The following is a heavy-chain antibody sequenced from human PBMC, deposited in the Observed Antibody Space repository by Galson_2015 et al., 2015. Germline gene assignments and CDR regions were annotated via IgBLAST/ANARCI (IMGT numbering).Heavy chain of an antibody. D-gene: IGHD2/OR15-2a*01. CDR2: SWYDRNDR. J-gene: IGHJ4*02. Sequence: LRLSCAVSGFTIRSHDIHWVRQAPGKGLEWVAVSWYDRNDRYYADSVKGRVTLSSDDSRNTVYLHLNSLRPEDTAVYFCARDPMIVRGAPSASCFDYWGQRTLVTVAS. CDR1: GFTIRSHD. CDR3: ARDPMIVRGAPSASCFDY. V-gene: IGHV3-33*01.